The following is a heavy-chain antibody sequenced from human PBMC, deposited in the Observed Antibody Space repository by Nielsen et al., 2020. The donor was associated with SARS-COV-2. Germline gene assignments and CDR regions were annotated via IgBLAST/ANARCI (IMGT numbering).Heavy chain of an antibody. CDR2: ISYDESHK. Sequence: GESLKISCAASGFTFSSYAMHWVRQAPGKGLEWVAVISYDESHKYYADSVQGRFTISRDNAKNTLYVQMNSLRPEDTAVYYCARVGGYYDSSGQGHYNGMDVWGQGTTVTVSS. J-gene: IGHJ6*02. CDR3: ARVGGYYDSSGQGHYNGMDV. V-gene: IGHV3-30-3*01. CDR1: GFTFSSYA. D-gene: IGHD3-22*01.